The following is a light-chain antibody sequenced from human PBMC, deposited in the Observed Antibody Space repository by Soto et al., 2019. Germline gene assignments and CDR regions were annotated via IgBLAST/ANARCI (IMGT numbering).Light chain of an antibody. V-gene: IGKV3-20*01. CDR3: QQYNNWPLT. J-gene: IGKJ4*01. Sequence: EIVLTQSPGTVSLSPGERATLSCRASQSVTSSYLAWYQQKPGQAPRLLIYGVSSRATGIPDRFSGGGAGTDFTLTISRLEPEDSEVYYCQQYNNWPLTFGGGTKVDIK. CDR1: QSVTSSY. CDR2: GVS.